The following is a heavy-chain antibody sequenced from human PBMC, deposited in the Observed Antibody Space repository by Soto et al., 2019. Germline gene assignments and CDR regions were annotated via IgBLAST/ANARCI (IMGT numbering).Heavy chain of an antibody. CDR2: ISGSGGST. J-gene: IGHJ6*02. D-gene: IGHD1-26*01. Sequence: EVQLLESGGGLVQPGGSLRLSCAASGFTFSSYAMSWVRQAPGKGLEWVSAISGSGGSTYYADSVKGRFTISRDNSKNTLYLQMSSLRAEDTAVYYCATSASIVGATPHGYYYYGMDVWGQGTTVTVAS. V-gene: IGHV3-23*01. CDR1: GFTFSSYA. CDR3: ATSASIVGATPHGYYYYGMDV.